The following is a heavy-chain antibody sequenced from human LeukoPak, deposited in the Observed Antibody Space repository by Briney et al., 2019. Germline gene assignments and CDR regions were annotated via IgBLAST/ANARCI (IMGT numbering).Heavy chain of an antibody. CDR2: ITSSGTTI. CDR3: ARERGYDFWSGSRVLFDY. J-gene: IGHJ4*02. Sequence: GGSLRLSCAASGFTFRSYEMSWVRQAPGKGLEWVSYITSSGTTIYYADSVKGRFTISRDNAKNSLYLQMNSLRAEDTAVYYCARERGYDFWSGSRVLFDYWGQGTLVTVSS. D-gene: IGHD3-3*01. V-gene: IGHV3-48*03. CDR1: GFTFRSYE.